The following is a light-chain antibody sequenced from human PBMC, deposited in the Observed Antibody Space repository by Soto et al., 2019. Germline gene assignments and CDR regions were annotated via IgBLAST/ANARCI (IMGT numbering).Light chain of an antibody. Sequence: QSVLTQPPLVSGAPGQRVTISCTGSSSNIGAGYDVHWYQQLPGTAPKLLIYGNSNRPSGVPDRFSGSKSGTSASLAITGLQAEDEADHYCQSYESSLSGYVFGTGTKVTVL. CDR2: GNS. J-gene: IGLJ1*01. CDR1: SSNIGAGYD. V-gene: IGLV1-40*01. CDR3: QSYESSLSGYV.